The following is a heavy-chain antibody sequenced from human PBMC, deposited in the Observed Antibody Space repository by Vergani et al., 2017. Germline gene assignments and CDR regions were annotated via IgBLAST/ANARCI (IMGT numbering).Heavy chain of an antibody. D-gene: IGHD2-15*01. Sequence: QLQLQESGPGLVKPSETLSLTCTVSGGSISSSSYYWSWIRQPPGKGLEWIGYIYYSGSTNYNPSLKSRVTISVDTSKNQFSLKLSSVTAADTAVYYCARDRAATAEFDYWGQGTLDTVSS. CDR1: GGSISSSSYY. CDR2: IYYSGST. V-gene: IGHV4-61*01. J-gene: IGHJ4*02. CDR3: ARDRAATAEFDY.